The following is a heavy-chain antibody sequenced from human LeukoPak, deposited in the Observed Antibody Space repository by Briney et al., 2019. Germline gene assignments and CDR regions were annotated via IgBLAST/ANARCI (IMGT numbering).Heavy chain of an antibody. Sequence: ASVKVSCKASGYTFTSYDLNWVRQATGQGLEWMGWMNPNSGNTGYAQKFQGRVTMTRNTSISTAYMELSSLRSEDTAVYYCARALRRWLQPADAFDIWGQGTMVTVSS. CDR1: GYTFTSYD. CDR3: ARALRRWLQPADAFDI. J-gene: IGHJ3*02. V-gene: IGHV1-8*01. CDR2: MNPNSGNT. D-gene: IGHD5-12*01.